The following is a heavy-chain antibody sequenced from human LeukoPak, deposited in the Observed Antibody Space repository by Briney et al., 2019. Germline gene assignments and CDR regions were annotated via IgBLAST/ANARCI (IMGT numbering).Heavy chain of an antibody. J-gene: IGHJ4*02. CDR3: ARHEGFSQKD. Sequence: SETPSLNCAVSGVSMSSNNWWGWVRQPPGKGLEWIGEIHESGSTNYNPSLKSRVTISVDKSKDQFSLKLSSVTAADTAVYYCARHEGFSQKDWGQGTQVTVS. CDR1: GVSMSSNNW. V-gene: IGHV4-4*02. CDR2: IHESGST.